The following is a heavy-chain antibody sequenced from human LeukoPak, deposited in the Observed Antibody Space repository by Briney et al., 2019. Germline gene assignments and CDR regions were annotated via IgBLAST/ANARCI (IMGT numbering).Heavy chain of an antibody. J-gene: IGHJ4*02. CDR1: GGTFNSYG. CDR2: IISIFGSA. Sequence: SVKVSCKASGGTFNSYGINWVRQAPGQGPEWMGGIISIFGSANYALKFQGRVTITADKSTSTAYMELSSLRSEDTAVYYCATYKPMGYFDYWGQGTLVTVSS. V-gene: IGHV1-69*06. D-gene: IGHD5-24*01. CDR3: ATYKPMGYFDY.